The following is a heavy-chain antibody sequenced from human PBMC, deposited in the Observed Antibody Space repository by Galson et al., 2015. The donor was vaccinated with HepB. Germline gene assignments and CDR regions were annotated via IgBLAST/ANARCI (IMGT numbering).Heavy chain of an antibody. CDR1: GFTFSSYS. V-gene: IGHV3-48*01. Sequence: SLRLSCAASGFTFSSYSMNWVRQAPGKGLEWVSYISSSSSTIYYADSVKGRFTISRDNAKNSLYLQMNSLRAEDTAVYYCAMSSDYYGSGSYFGYDYWGQGTLVTVSS. J-gene: IGHJ4*02. D-gene: IGHD3-10*01. CDR2: ISSSSSTI. CDR3: AMSSDYYGSGSYFGYDY.